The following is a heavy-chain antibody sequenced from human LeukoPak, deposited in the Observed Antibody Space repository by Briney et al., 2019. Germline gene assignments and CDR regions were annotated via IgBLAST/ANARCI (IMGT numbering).Heavy chain of an antibody. CDR1: GYTFTSYG. V-gene: IGHV1-18*01. Sequence: ASVTVSCKASGYTFTSYGISWVRQAPGQGLEWMGWISAYNGNRNNEKKLQGRVTITTDTSTSTAYMELRSLRSDDTAVYYCARAGYSSSWYVDYWFDPWGQGTLVTVSS. CDR3: ARAGYSSSWYVDYWFDP. CDR2: ISAYNGNR. D-gene: IGHD6-13*01. J-gene: IGHJ5*02.